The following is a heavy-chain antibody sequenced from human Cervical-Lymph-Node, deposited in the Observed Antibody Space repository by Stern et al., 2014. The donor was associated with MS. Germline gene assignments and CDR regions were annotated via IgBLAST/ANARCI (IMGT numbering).Heavy chain of an antibody. D-gene: IGHD2-8*01. V-gene: IGHV1-69*09. CDR1: GDSFSSQT. Sequence: VQLVESGAEVRKPGSSVKVSCKASGDSFSSQTIIWVRQAPGQGLEWMGRILPLVGIPNYAQKFQGRVTLSADRSTSTVYLELRSLRSDDTAMYFCARSKGSGAVEWLYGMDVWGQGTAVAVSS. J-gene: IGHJ6*02. CDR2: ILPLVGIP. CDR3: ARSKGSGAVEWLYGMDV.